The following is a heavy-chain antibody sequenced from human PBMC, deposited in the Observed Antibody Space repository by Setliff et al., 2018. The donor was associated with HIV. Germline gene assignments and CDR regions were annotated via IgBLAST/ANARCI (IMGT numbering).Heavy chain of an antibody. CDR3: ARRQSYYDILNGRAFDALDI. V-gene: IGHV4-4*07. J-gene: IGHJ3*02. Sequence: SETLSLTCTVSGGSVSSFYWSWIRQPAEKGLEWIGRIYTRGSTNSNPSLKGRVTMPVDTSKNHFSLKLSSVTAADTAIYYCARRQSYYDILNGRAFDALDIWGQGTKVTVSS. CDR1: GGSVSSFY. CDR2: IYTRGST. D-gene: IGHD3-9*01.